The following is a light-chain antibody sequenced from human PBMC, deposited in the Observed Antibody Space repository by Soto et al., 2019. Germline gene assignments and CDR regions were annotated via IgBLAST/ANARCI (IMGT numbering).Light chain of an antibody. CDR3: QQYNNWPPIT. CDR1: QSVRSN. V-gene: IGKV3-15*01. CDR2: GAS. J-gene: IGKJ5*01. Sequence: EIVMTQSPATLTVTHCHLPAQSGCASQSVRSNLAWYQQKPGQAPRLLIYGASTRATGIPARFSGSGSGTEFTLTISSLQSEDFAVYYCQQYNNWPPITFGQGTRLEIK.